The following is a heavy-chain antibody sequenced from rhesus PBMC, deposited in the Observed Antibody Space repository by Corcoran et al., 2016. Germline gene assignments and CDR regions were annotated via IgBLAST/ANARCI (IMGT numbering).Heavy chain of an antibody. D-gene: IGHD5-42*01. CDR1: GYSISGYY. Sequence: QVQLQESGPGLVKPSETLSLTCAVSGYSISGYYWSWIRQAPGKGLEWIGYITYSGSTSYTPSLKSRVAISRDTSKNQFSLKLSSVTAADTAVYYCARDTGIQRVVAFDFWGQGLRVTVSS. CDR3: ARDTGIQRVVAFDF. V-gene: IGHV4-122*02. CDR2: ITYSGST. J-gene: IGHJ3*01.